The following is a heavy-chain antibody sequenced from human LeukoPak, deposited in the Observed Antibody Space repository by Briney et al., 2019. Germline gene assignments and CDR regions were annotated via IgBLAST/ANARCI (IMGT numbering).Heavy chain of an antibody. CDR3: TKEAPKYSDFWSGHLPLDY. V-gene: IGHV3-30*02. CDR1: GLTFSTYG. Sequence: GGPLRLLCAVCGLTFSTYGMQWVRQAAGKGGEGVAFIRKDRSNNYYSDSVKGRFTISSDYSKNALYLQMNSLRAEDTAVYYCTKEAPKYSDFWSGHLPLDYWGQGTLVTVSS. CDR2: IRKDRSNN. J-gene: IGHJ4*02. D-gene: IGHD3-3*01.